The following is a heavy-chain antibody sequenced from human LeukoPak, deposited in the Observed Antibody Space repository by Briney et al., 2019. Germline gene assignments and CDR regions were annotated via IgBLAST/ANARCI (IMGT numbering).Heavy chain of an antibody. Sequence: PGGSLRLSCAASGFTFSSYGMHWVRQAPGKGLEWVAFIRYDGSNKYYADSVKGRFTISRDNSKNTLYLQMNSPRAEDTAVYYCAKDLGITMIVVAPVDYWGQGTLVTVSS. J-gene: IGHJ4*02. V-gene: IGHV3-30*02. CDR3: AKDLGITMIVVAPVDY. D-gene: IGHD3-22*01. CDR2: IRYDGSNK. CDR1: GFTFSSYG.